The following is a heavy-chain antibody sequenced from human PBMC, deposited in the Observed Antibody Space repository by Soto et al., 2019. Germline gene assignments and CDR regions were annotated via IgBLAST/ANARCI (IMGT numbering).Heavy chain of an antibody. CDR3: AKFVAAAGSWYYYYGMDV. J-gene: IGHJ6*02. CDR2: ISGSGGST. CDR1: GFTFSIYA. D-gene: IGHD6-13*01. V-gene: IGHV3-23*01. Sequence: GGPLRLSCSSSGFTFSIYAMSWVRHAPVKGLEWVSAISGSGGSTYYADSVKGRFTISRDNSKNTLYLQMNSLRAEDTAVYYCAKFVAAAGSWYYYYGMDVWGQGTTVTVSS.